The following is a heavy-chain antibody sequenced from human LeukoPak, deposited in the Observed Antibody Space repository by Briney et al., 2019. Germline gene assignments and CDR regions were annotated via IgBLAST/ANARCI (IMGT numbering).Heavy chain of an antibody. V-gene: IGHV4-34*01. Sequence: SETLSLTCAVYGGSFSGYYWSWIRQPPGKGLEWIGEINHSGSTNYNPSLKSRVTISVDTSKNQFSLKLSSVTAADTAVNYCARGRVTMGFDYWGQGTLVTVSS. CDR3: ARGRVTMGFDY. D-gene: IGHD3-10*01. CDR2: INHSGST. J-gene: IGHJ4*02. CDR1: GGSFSGYY.